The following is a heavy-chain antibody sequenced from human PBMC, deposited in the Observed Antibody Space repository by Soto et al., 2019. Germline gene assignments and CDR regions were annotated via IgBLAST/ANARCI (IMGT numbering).Heavy chain of an antibody. CDR2: IYGGGNGP. Sequence: EVQVLESGGGLVQPGGSLSLSCAATGFTFSDFAMSWVRQAPGKGLEWVSRIYGGGNGPHYADSVKGRVTISRDNSKNTFYLQLNSLRAEDTAVYYCAKMEGMDPWAYSFDYWGQGTLVTVSS. V-gene: IGHV3-23*01. D-gene: IGHD2-2*03. J-gene: IGHJ4*02. CDR1: GFTFSDFA. CDR3: AKMEGMDPWAYSFDY.